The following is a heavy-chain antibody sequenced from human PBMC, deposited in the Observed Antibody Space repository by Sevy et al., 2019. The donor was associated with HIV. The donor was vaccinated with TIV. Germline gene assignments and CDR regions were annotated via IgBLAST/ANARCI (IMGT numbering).Heavy chain of an antibody. D-gene: IGHD2-21*02. Sequence: ASVKVSCKASGYPFSSYGISWVRQAPGQGLEGMGWISADSGNSNYAQNLQGRVTMTTDTSTSTAYMELRSLRFDDTAVYYCAGDLGGYGGNSIDYWGQGTLVTVFS. J-gene: IGHJ4*02. V-gene: IGHV1-18*01. CDR1: GYPFSSYG. CDR2: ISADSGNS. CDR3: AGDLGGYGGNSIDY.